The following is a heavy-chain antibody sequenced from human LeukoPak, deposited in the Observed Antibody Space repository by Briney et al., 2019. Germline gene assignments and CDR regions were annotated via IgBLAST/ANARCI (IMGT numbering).Heavy chain of an antibody. CDR2: INSDGRST. D-gene: IGHD3-3*01. V-gene: IGHV3-74*01. CDR3: VQYYDFWSGHPDH. CDR1: GFTFSISW. Sequence: GGSLRLSCAASGFTFSISWMHWVRQAPGKGLAWVSHINSDGRSTDYADSVRGRFTVSRDNAKNSLYLQMNSLRVEDTAVYYCVQYYDFWSGHPDHWGQGTLVTVSS. J-gene: IGHJ4*02.